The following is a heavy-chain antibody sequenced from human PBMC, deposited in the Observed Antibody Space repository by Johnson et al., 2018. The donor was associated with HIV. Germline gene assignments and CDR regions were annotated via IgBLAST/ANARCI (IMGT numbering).Heavy chain of an antibody. CDR2: ISYDGGNK. V-gene: IGHV3-30*04. CDR3: ATVHSSSDAFDI. J-gene: IGHJ3*02. Sequence: QVQLVESGGGLVQPGGSLRLSCAASGFTFSSDAMRWVRQAPGKGLEWVGVISYDGGNKYSADSAKGRFSISRDNSKNTLYLQMNSLRAEDTAVYYYATVHSSSDAFDIWGQGTKVTVSS. D-gene: IGHD6-6*01. CDR1: GFTFSSDA.